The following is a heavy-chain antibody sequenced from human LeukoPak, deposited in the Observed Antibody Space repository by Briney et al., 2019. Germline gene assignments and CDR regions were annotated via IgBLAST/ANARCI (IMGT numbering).Heavy chain of an antibody. Sequence: SETLSLTCTVSGGSISSSSYYWGWIRQPPGKGLEWIGSIYYSGSTYYNPSLKSRVTISVDTSKNQFSLKLNSVTAADTAAYYCARRRLWGSAFDIWGQGTMVTVSS. CDR3: ARRRLWGSAFDI. CDR1: GGSISSSSYY. V-gene: IGHV4-39*01. CDR2: IYYSGST. J-gene: IGHJ3*02. D-gene: IGHD7-27*01.